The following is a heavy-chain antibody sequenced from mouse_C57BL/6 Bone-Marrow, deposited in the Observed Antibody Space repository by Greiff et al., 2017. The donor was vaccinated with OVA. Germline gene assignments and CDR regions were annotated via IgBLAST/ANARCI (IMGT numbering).Heavy chain of an antibody. CDR2: IDPENGDT. V-gene: IGHV14-4*01. CDR3: DGYYY. J-gene: IGHJ2*01. CDR1: GINIKDDY. D-gene: IGHD2-3*01. Sequence: VQVVESGAELVRPGASVKLSCTASGINIKDDYMHWVKQRPEQGLEWIGWIDPENGDTEYASKFQGKATITVDTSSNTAYLQLSSLTSEDTAVYYCDGYYYWGQGTTLTVSS.